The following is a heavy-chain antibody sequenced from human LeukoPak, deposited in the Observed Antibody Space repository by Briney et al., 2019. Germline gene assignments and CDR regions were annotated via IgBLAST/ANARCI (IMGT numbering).Heavy chain of an antibody. D-gene: IGHD2-15*01. J-gene: IGHJ4*02. CDR1: GFTFSSYS. V-gene: IGHV3-30*03. CDR2: ISNDGNNK. CDR3: ATDAAYGYDRFDH. Sequence: GGSLRLSCAASGFTFSSYSMNWVRQAPGKGLEWVAAISNDGNNKFYADSVKGRFTISRDNAKNSLYLQMNSVRVEDTAVYYCATDAAYGYDRFDHWGQGTQVTVSS.